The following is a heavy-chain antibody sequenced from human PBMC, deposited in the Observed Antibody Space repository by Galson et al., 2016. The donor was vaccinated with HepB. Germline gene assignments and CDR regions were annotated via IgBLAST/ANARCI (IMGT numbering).Heavy chain of an antibody. CDR2: ITSGSGGST. Sequence: SLRLSCAASGFTFSNYAMSWVRQAPGMGLEWVSGITSGSGGSTHYAGSVKGRFTISRDNSKNTLHLQMNSLRAEDTAVYSCAKHGVTGGWGSIDYWGQGTLVTVSS. CDR3: AKHGVTGGWGSIDY. V-gene: IGHV3-23*01. J-gene: IGHJ4*02. CDR1: GFTFSNYA. D-gene: IGHD2-8*02.